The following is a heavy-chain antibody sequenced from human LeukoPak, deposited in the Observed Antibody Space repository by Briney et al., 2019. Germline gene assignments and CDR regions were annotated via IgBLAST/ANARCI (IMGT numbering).Heavy chain of an antibody. J-gene: IGHJ3*02. D-gene: IGHD1-14*01. CDR2: IYPGDSDT. CDR3: ARHRNHFGSFDAFNI. CDR1: GYSFTSYW. Sequence: GESLKISCKGSGYSFTSYWIGWVRQMPGKGLEWMGIIYPGDSDTRYSPSFQGQVAISADKSISTAYLQWRSLKASDTAIYYCARHRNHFGSFDAFNIWGQGTMVTVSS. V-gene: IGHV5-51*01.